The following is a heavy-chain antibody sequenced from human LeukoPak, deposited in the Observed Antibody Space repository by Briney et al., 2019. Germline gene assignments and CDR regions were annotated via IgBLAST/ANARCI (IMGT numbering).Heavy chain of an antibody. CDR1: GFTFGSYS. CDR3: ARDMLGRDCSGGSCYGYGLDV. V-gene: IGHV3-21*01. D-gene: IGHD2-15*01. CDR2: ITSSSTFT. J-gene: IGHJ6*02. Sequence: PGGSLRLSCAASGFTFGSYSMNWVRQAPGKGLEWVCSITSSSTFTYHAESGKGRFTIFRDNAKNTLHLQMNSLRVEDTAVYYCARDMLGRDCSGGSCYGYGLDVWGQGTTVIVSS.